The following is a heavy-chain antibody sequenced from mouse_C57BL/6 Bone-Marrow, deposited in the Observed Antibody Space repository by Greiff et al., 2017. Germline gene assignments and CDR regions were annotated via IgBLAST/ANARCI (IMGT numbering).Heavy chain of an antibody. CDR2: IDPETGGT. J-gene: IGHJ2*01. V-gene: IGHV1-15*01. CDR1: GYTFTDYE. Sequence: VQLQQSGAELVRPGASVTLSCKASGYTFTDYEMHWVKQTPVHGLEWIGAIDPETGGTAYNQKFKGKAILTADNSSSTAYMELRSLTSEDSAVYYCTRDEGNSGFYSYYFDYWGQGTTLTVSS. CDR3: TRDEGNSGFYSYYFDY. D-gene: IGHD2-1*01.